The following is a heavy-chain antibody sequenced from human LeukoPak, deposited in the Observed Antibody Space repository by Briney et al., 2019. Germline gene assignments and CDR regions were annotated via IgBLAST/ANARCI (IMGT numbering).Heavy chain of an antibody. CDR3: ARLGGY. CDR1: GFSVITNY. D-gene: IGHD3-16*01. J-gene: IGHJ4*02. Sequence: GGSLRLSCAASGFSVITNYMSWVRQAPGKGLEWVSVIYSDDSANYADSVRGRFTISRDNSKNTLYLQMNSLRAEDTAVYYCARLGGYWGQGTLVTVSS. CDR2: IYSDDSA. V-gene: IGHV3-66*04.